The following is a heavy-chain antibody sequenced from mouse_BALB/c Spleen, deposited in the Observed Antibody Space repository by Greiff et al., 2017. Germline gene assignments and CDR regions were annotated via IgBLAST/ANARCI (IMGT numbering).Heavy chain of an antibody. CDR1: GFTFTDYY. V-gene: IGHV7-3*02. CDR2: IRNKANGYTT. Sequence: EVQRVESGGGLVQPGGSLRLSCATSGFTFTDYYMSWVRQPPGKALEWLGFIRNKANGYTTEYSASVKGRFTISRDNSQSILYLQMNTLRAEDSATYYCARELKYGSHWYFDVWGAGTTVTVSS. J-gene: IGHJ1*01. CDR3: ARELKYGSHWYFDV. D-gene: IGHD1-2*01.